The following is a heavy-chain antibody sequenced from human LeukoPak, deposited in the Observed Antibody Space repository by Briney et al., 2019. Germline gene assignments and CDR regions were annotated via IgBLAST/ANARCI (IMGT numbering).Heavy chain of an antibody. J-gene: IGHJ3*02. CDR3: ARLEYYYDSSGYYPDAFDI. CDR1: GYSFTSYW. V-gene: IGHV5-51*01. D-gene: IGHD3-22*01. CDR2: IYPGDSDT. Sequence: GESLKISCKGSGYSFTSYWIGWVRQMPGKGLEWMGIIYPGDSDTRYSPSFQGQVTISADKSISTAYLQWSSLKASDTAMYYCARLEYYYDSSGYYPDAFDIWGQGTVVTVSS.